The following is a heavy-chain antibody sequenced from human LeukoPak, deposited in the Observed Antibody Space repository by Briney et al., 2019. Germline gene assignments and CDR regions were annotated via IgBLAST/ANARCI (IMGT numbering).Heavy chain of an antibody. CDR3: AREGVFSSWYYFDY. D-gene: IGHD6-13*01. CDR1: GFTVSSNY. Sequence: GGSLRLSCAASGFTVSSNYMSWVRQAPGKGLEWVSVIYSGGSTYYADSVKGRFTISRDNSKNTLHLQMNSLRAEDTAVYYCAREGVFSSWYYFDYWGQGTLVTVSS. CDR2: IYSGGST. J-gene: IGHJ4*02. V-gene: IGHV3-53*01.